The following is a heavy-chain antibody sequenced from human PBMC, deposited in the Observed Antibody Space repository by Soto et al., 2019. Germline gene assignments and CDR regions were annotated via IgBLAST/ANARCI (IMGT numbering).Heavy chain of an antibody. J-gene: IGHJ6*02. CDR2: IWYDGSNK. CDR3: ARDGSCSSTSCYGGSNYYYYYGMDV. CDR1: GFTFSSYG. Sequence: GGSLRLSCAASGFTFSSYGMHWVRQAPGKGLEWVAVIWYDGSNKYYADSVKGRFTISRDNSKNTLYLQMNSLRAEDTAVYYCARDGSCSSTSCYGGSNYYYYYGMDVWGQGTTVTVSS. D-gene: IGHD2-2*01. V-gene: IGHV3-33*01.